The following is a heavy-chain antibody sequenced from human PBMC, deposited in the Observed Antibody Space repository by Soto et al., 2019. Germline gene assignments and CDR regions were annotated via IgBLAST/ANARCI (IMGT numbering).Heavy chain of an antibody. D-gene: IGHD4-17*01. CDR1: GFSFSSFA. Sequence: GGSLRLSCRASGFSFSSFAMTWVRQAPGKGLEWVSSIGGSGIITYYTDSVKGRFTISRDNSGNTLFLHMNSLRADDTAVYYCAKDPNGDYVGAFDSWGQGTQVTVS. J-gene: IGHJ4*02. CDR2: IGGSGIIT. V-gene: IGHV3-23*01. CDR3: AKDPNGDYVGAFDS.